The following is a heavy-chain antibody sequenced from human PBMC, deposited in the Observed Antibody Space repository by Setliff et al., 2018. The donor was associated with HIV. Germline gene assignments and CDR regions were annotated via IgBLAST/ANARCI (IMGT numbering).Heavy chain of an antibody. CDR2: INPSGAST. CDR1: GYIFSGYY. Sequence: ASVKVSCKASGYIFSGYYLHWVRQAPGQGLEWMGMINPSGASTSYAQKFQGRVTMTRDTSTSTVYMELSSLRSEDTAVYYCARRVPPIPSGDLDYWGQGTLVTVSS. J-gene: IGHJ4*02. D-gene: IGHD4-17*01. V-gene: IGHV1-46*01. CDR3: ARRVPPIPSGDLDY.